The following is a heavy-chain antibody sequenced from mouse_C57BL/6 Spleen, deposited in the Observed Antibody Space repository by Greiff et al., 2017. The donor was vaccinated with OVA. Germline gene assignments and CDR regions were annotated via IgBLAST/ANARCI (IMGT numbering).Heavy chain of an antibody. D-gene: IGHD1-1*01. CDR3: ERDRVITTRGYFDY. J-gene: IGHJ2*01. CDR2: ISYDGST. V-gene: IGHV3-6*01. CDR1: GYSITSGYY. Sequence: EVQVVESGPGLVKPSQSLSLTCSVTGYSITSGYYWNWIRQFPGNQLEWMGYISYDGSTNYNPSLKNRISFTRDTSTNPFFLKLNSLTTEDTDTDYCERDRVITTRGYFDYWGQGTTLTVSS.